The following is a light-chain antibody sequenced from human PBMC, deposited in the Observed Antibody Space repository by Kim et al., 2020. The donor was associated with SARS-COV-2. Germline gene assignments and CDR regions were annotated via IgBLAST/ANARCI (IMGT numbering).Light chain of an antibody. CDR2: SNT. CDR1: RSNIGSNT. J-gene: IGLJ1*01. Sequence: QPVLTQPPSASGTPGQRVTISCSGSRSNIGSNTVNWYQQLPGTAPTLLIYSNTQRPSRVPDRFSGSKSGASASLAISGLQSEDEADYYCVAWDDSLNGLVFGTGTKVTV. V-gene: IGLV1-44*01. CDR3: VAWDDSLNGLV.